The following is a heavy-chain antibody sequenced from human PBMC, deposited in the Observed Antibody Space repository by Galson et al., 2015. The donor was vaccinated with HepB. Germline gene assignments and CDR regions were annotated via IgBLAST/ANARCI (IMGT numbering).Heavy chain of an antibody. D-gene: IGHD1-14*01. Sequence: SLRLSCATSGFTFSDYYMAWVRQAPGKGLEWVSGINNFKDGGGAYHADSAKGRFTVSRDDSRNTLYLQINSLTAEDTAVYYCTTDLRRGSEYWGQGTLVTVSS. CDR2: INNFKDGGGA. J-gene: IGHJ4*02. V-gene: IGHV3-23*01. CDR1: GFTFSDYY. CDR3: TTDLRRGSEY.